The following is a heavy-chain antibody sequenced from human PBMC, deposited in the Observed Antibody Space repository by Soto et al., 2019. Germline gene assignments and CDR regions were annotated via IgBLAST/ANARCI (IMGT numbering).Heavy chain of an antibody. J-gene: IGHJ5*02. D-gene: IGHD2-21*01. CDR1: GGSISTSRSY. Sequence: QLQLLESGPGLVKASETLSLTCNVSGGSISTSRSYWAWIRQPPGKGLEWLANIFYSGSTYYNPSLASRVTVSVDTSNNEFSLKLRSVTAADTAVYYCARQPTTGDTDLWFEPWRQGTLVTVSS. V-gene: IGHV4-39*01. CDR3: ARQPTTGDTDLWFEP. CDR2: IFYSGST.